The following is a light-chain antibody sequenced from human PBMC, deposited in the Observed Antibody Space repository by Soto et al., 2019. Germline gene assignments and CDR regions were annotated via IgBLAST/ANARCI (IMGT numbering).Light chain of an antibody. V-gene: IGLV2-14*03. J-gene: IGLJ1*01. CDR3: SPYASSSTRV. CDR2: DVS. Sequence: QSPLAQPASVSGAPGQPIGISSTRTSSDIGAYDSVSRYQQFPDKPPKLIIYDVSHRPSGVSDRFSGSKSVNTATLTISRLQAEDEADYYCSPYASSSTRVFGTGTRVNV. CDR1: SSDIGAYDS.